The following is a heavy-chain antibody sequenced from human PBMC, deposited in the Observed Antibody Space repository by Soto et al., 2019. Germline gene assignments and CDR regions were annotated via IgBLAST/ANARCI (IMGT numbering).Heavy chain of an antibody. Sequence: QVKLVQSGPGVKRLGSWVRVSCRPSGGPFSTYGLNWGRQPLGRGFDWMGGSSPLFGTSHYAQRFQGRVTITADESSSTVYMELSSLRSEDTAVYYCARDNPVVTSNYNYHYYGMDLWGQGTTVTVSS. CDR3: ARDNPVVTSNYNYHYYGMDL. J-gene: IGHJ6*02. CDR1: GGPFSTYG. CDR2: SSPLFGTS. V-gene: IGHV1-69*01. D-gene: IGHD2-2*01.